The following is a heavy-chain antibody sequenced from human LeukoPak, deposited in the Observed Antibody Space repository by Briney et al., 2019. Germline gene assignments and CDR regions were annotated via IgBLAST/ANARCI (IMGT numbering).Heavy chain of an antibody. J-gene: IGHJ4*02. CDR3: AREGSGYDYYYFDY. CDR2: IDPNSGDT. CDR1: GYIFAGYN. D-gene: IGHD5-12*01. V-gene: IGHV1-2*02. Sequence: GASVKVSRRTSGYIFAGYNIHWVRQAPGQGLEWMGRIDPNSGDTMISQKFQGRVTVTRDTSINTVYLYLNRLRSDDTAIYYCAREGSGYDYYYFDYWGQGTLVTGSS.